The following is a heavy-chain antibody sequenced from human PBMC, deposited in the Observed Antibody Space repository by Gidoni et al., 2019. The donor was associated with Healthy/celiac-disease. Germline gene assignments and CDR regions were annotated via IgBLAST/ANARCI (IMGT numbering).Heavy chain of an antibody. V-gene: IGHV1-69*01. J-gene: IGHJ6*02. Sequence: QVQLVQSGAEVKKPGSSVKVSCEASGGTFSSYAISGVRQAPGQGLEWMGGIIPIFGTANYAQKFQGRVTITADESTSTAYMELSSLRSEDTAVYYCARESVVVVPAANRAGMDVWGQGTTVTVSS. CDR2: IIPIFGTA. D-gene: IGHD2-2*01. CDR3: ARESVVVVPAANRAGMDV. CDR1: GGTFSSYA.